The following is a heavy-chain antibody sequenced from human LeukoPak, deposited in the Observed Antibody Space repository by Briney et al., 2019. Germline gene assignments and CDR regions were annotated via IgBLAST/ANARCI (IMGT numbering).Heavy chain of an antibody. V-gene: IGHV3-21*01. CDR2: ISSSSSYI. D-gene: IGHD6-13*01. Sequence: GGSLRLSCAASGFTFSSYNMNWVRQAPGKGLEWVSSISSSSSYIYYADSVKGRFTISRDNSKNTLYLQMNSLRAEDTAVYYCARAESLAAAGTGYFDYWGQGTLVTVSS. J-gene: IGHJ4*02. CDR3: ARAESLAAAGTGYFDY. CDR1: GFTFSSYN.